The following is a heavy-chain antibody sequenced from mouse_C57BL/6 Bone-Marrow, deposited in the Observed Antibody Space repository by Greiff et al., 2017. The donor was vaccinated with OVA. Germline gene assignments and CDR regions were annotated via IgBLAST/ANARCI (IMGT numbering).Heavy chain of an antibody. Sequence: QVQLQQSGAELARPGASVKLSCKASGYIFTSYGISWVKQRTGQGLEWIGEIYPRSGNTYYNEKLKGKATLTADKSSSTAYMALRSLTSEDAAVYDCARRGYVSSYKAWFAYWGQGTLVTVSA. J-gene: IGHJ3*01. CDR3: ARRGYVSSYKAWFAY. CDR1: GYIFTSYG. CDR2: IYPRSGNT. D-gene: IGHD1-1*01. V-gene: IGHV1-81*01.